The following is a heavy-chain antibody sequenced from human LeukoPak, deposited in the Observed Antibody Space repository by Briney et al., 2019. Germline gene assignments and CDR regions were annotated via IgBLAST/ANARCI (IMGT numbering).Heavy chain of an antibody. CDR3: GTGDGERES. CDR2: INHSGST. Sequence: TSETLSLTCTVSGGSISSSSYYWGWIRQPPGKGLEWIGEINHSGSTYYNPSLKSRVTISVDTSKNQFSLQLTSVTAADTAVYYCGTGDGERESWGQGTLVTVSS. CDR1: GGSISSSSYY. V-gene: IGHV4-39*07. D-gene: IGHD4-17*01. J-gene: IGHJ5*02.